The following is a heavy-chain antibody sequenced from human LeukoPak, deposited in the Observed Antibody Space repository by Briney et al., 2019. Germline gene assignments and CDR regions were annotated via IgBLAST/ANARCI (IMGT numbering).Heavy chain of an antibody. CDR3: ARDARDGYGGNPYY. J-gene: IGHJ4*02. CDR2: IYHSGST. CDR1: GGSISSSNW. Sequence: SGTLSLTCAVSGGSISSSNWWRWVRPPPGKGLEWIGEIYHSGSTNYNPSLKSRVTISVDKSKNQFSLKLSSVTAADTAVYYCARDARDGYGGNPYYWGQGTLVTVSS. D-gene: IGHD4-23*01. V-gene: IGHV4-4*02.